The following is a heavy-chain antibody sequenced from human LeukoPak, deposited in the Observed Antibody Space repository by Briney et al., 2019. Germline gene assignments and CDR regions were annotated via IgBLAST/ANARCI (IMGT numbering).Heavy chain of an antibody. CDR1: GFTFSTFA. V-gene: IGHV3-64D*06. Sequence: PGGSLRLSCSVSGFTFSTFAMHWVRQAPGNGLEYVSSIRIMGESTHYADSVKGRFTISRDNSRSTLYLQMSSLRTEDTAVYYCVSTPRIQMWPADYFDYWGQGTLVTLSS. CDR2: IRIMGEST. J-gene: IGHJ4*02. D-gene: IGHD5-18*01. CDR3: VSTPRIQMWPADYFDY.